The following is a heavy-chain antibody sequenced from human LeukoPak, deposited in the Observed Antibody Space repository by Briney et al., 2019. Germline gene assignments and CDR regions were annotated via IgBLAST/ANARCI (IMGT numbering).Heavy chain of an antibody. CDR2: IIPMFGTA. Sequence: SVKVSCKASGGSFSSYVISWVRQAPGQGLEWMGGIIPMFGTANYAQKFQGRVAVTADECTSTAYMELSSLRSEDTAVYYCAREPLDSGGNAFDYWGPGTLVTVSS. CDR3: AREPLDSGGNAFDY. V-gene: IGHV1-69*01. J-gene: IGHJ4*02. D-gene: IGHD4-23*01. CDR1: GGSFSSYV.